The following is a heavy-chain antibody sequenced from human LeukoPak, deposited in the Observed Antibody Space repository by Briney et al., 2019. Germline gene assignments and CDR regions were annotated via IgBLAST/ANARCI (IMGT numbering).Heavy chain of an antibody. J-gene: IGHJ4*02. CDR3: ARDNLGIYYFDY. CDR2: ISSSSSYI. Sequence: GGSLRLSCAASGFTFSSYSMNWVRQAPGKGLEWVSSISSSSSYIYYADSVKGRFTISRDNAKNSLYLQMNSLRAEDTAVYYCARDNLGIYYFDYWGQGTPVTVSS. CDR1: GFTFSSYS. V-gene: IGHV3-21*01. D-gene: IGHD7-27*01.